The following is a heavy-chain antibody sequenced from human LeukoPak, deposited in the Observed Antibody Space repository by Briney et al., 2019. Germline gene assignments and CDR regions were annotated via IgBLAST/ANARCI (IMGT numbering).Heavy chain of an antibody. CDR3: STEYQLLSFDI. J-gene: IGHJ3*02. CDR1: GGSISSGSYY. Sequence: PSQTLSLTCTVSGGSISSGSYYWSWIRQPAGKGLEWIGRIYTSGSTHYNPSLKSRVTISVDTSKNQFSLKLSSVTAADTAVYYCSTEYQLLSFDIWGQGTMVTVSS. CDR2: IYTSGST. D-gene: IGHD2-2*01. V-gene: IGHV4-61*02.